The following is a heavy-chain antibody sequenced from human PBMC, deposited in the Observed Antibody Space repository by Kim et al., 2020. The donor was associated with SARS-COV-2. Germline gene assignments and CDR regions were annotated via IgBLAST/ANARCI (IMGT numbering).Heavy chain of an antibody. CDR1: GFALSSYA. D-gene: IGHD2-2*02. Sequence: GGSLRLSCGSSGFALSSYAMSWVRQAPGKGLEWVSVVSGSGDNTYYADSVKGRFSISRDNSKNTLYLLMSSLRADDTAFYYCAKAGHYTGTPLAAIDKWGHGTLVTVSS. CDR2: VSGSGDNT. CDR3: AKAGHYTGTPLAAIDK. V-gene: IGHV3-23*01. J-gene: IGHJ4*01.